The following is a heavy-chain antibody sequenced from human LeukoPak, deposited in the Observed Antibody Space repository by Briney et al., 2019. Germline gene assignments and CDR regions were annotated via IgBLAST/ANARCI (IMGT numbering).Heavy chain of an antibody. D-gene: IGHD4-17*01. J-gene: IGHJ5*02. CDR2: IMPLFGTA. Sequence: SVKVSCKTSRGTFNNSAISWVRQAPGQGLEWLGGIMPLFGTAGYAQKFQGRVTITKDESTRTVYLELTSLTSDDTAVYYCARDVHGDYGSGWFDPWGQGTLVSVSS. CDR3: ARDVHGDYGSGWFDP. CDR1: RGTFNNSA. V-gene: IGHV1-69*05.